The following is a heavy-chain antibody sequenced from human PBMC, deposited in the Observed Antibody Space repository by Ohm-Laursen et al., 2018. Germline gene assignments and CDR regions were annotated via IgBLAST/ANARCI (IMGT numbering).Heavy chain of an antibody. CDR3: TKNFGSYDDSEYYSDY. V-gene: IGHV3-30*18. Sequence: SLRLSCSASGFSFSSHGMHWVRQAPGKGLEWVAVISHDGSDKYYADSVKGRFTISRDNSKNTLYLQMNSLRAEDTAVYFCTKNFGSYDDSEYYSDYWGQGTLVTVPS. J-gene: IGHJ4*02. D-gene: IGHD4-17*01. CDR2: ISHDGSDK. CDR1: GFSFSSHG.